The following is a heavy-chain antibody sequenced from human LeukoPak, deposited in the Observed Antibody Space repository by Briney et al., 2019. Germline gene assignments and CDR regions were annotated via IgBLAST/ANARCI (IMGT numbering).Heavy chain of an antibody. CDR3: ARQWLHYFDY. Sequence: SETLSLTCAVYGGSFSGYYWSWIRQPPGKGLEWIGEINHSGSTNYNPSLKSRVTISVDTSKNQFSLKLSSVTAADTAVYYCARQWLHYFDYWGQGTLVTVSS. CDR2: INHSGST. D-gene: IGHD6-19*01. V-gene: IGHV4-34*01. CDR1: GGSFSGYY. J-gene: IGHJ4*02.